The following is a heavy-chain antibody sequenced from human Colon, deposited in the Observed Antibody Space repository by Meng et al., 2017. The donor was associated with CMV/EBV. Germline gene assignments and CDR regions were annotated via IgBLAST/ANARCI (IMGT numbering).Heavy chain of an antibody. CDR2: ITGSSSYM. CDR3: ARDPGDGSD. CDR1: GFTFSSYG. Sequence: GGSLRLSCAASGFTFSSYGMHWVRQAPGKGLEWVSSITGSSSYMYYADSVKGRFTISRDNAKNSLYLQMNSLRAEDTAVYYCARDPGDGSDWGQGTLVTVSS. D-gene: IGHD2-15*01. V-gene: IGHV3-21*01. J-gene: IGHJ4*02.